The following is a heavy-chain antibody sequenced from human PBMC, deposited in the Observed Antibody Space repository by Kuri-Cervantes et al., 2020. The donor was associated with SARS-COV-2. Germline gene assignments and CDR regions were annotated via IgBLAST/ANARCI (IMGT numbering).Heavy chain of an antibody. Sequence: LSLTCAASGFTFSDYEMNWVRQAPGNGLEWVSYISISGSTIYYADSVKGRFTIFRDNAKNSLYLQMNSLRAEDTAVYYCARDKSGSWYRVGYYMDVWGKGTTVTVSS. CDR1: GFTFSDYE. D-gene: IGHD6-13*01. CDR3: ARDKSGSWYRVGYYMDV. CDR2: ISISGSTI. V-gene: IGHV3-48*03. J-gene: IGHJ6*03.